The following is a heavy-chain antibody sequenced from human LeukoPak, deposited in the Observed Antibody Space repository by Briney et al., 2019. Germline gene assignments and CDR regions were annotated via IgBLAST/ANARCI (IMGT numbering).Heavy chain of an antibody. D-gene: IGHD3-22*01. Sequence: SETLSLTCSVSGGSISSYYWTWIRQPAGKGLEWIGRIYTSGSTNYNPSLKSRVTMSVDTSKNQFSLKLSSVTAADTAVYYCARDRYDSVYNWFDPWGQGTLVTVSS. CDR1: GGSISSYY. CDR2: IYTSGST. CDR3: ARDRYDSVYNWFDP. J-gene: IGHJ5*02. V-gene: IGHV4-4*07.